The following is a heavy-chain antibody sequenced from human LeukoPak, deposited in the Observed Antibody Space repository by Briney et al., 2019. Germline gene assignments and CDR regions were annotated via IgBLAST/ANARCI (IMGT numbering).Heavy chain of an antibody. D-gene: IGHD3-10*01. J-gene: IGHJ5*02. CDR1: GDSISRYY. CDR2: IYNGGII. CDR3: ARDSGTTGEVKFDP. Sequence: SETLSLTCTVSGDSISRYYWSWTRQPAGKGLEWIGRIYNGGIITYNPSLKSRVTMSIDTSNNQFSLRLRFVTAADTAVYYCARDSGTTGEVKFDPWGQGTLVTVSS. V-gene: IGHV4-4*07.